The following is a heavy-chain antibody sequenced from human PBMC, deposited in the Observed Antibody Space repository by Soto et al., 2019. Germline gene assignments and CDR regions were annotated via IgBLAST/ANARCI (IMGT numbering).Heavy chain of an antibody. D-gene: IGHD3-22*01. J-gene: IGHJ3*02. CDR2: ISYDGSNR. Sequence: GGSLRLSCAASGFTFSSYAMHWVRQAPGKGLEWVAVISYDGSNRYYADSVKGRFTISRDDSKNTLYLQMNSLKTEDTAVYYCTTEMIFYDSRPYDAFDIWGQGTMVTVSS. CDR3: TTEMIFYDSRPYDAFDI. V-gene: IGHV3-30-3*01. CDR1: GFTFSSYA.